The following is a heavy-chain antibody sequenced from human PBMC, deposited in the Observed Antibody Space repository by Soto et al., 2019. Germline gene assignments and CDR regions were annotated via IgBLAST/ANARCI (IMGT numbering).Heavy chain of an antibody. V-gene: IGHV1-69*01. CDR2: IIPIFGTA. J-gene: IGHJ5*02. CDR1: GGTFSSYA. CDR3: ARGPSNPYGDYVSWFDP. Sequence: VKVSCKASGGTFSSYAISWVRQAPGQGLEWMGGIIPIFGTANYAQKFQGRVTITADESTSTAYMELSSLRSEDTAVYYCARGPSNPYGDYVSWFDPWGQGTLVTVSS. D-gene: IGHD4-17*01.